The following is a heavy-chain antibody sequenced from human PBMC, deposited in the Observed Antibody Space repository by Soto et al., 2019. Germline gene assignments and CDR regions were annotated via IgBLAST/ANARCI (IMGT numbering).Heavy chain of an antibody. CDR1: GYTFTTYA. CDR3: AREDRNWFDP. J-gene: IGHJ5*02. D-gene: IGHD2-15*01. CDR2: IDAGNGNT. V-gene: IGHV1-3*01. Sequence: ASVKVSCKASGYTFTTYAMHWVRQAPGQRLEWMGWIDAGNGNTKYSQRFQGRVTITRDTSASTVYMELSSLRSEDTAVYYCAREDRNWFDPWGQGTLVTVSS.